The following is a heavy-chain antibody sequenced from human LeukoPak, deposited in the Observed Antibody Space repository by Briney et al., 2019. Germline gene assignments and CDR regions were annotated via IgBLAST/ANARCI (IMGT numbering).Heavy chain of an antibody. CDR3: ARGLWFGDEFGY. CDR2: INAGNGNT. CDR1: GYTFTSYA. V-gene: IGHV1-3*01. J-gene: IGHJ4*02. D-gene: IGHD3-10*01. Sequence: ASVKVSCKASGYTFTSYAMHWVRQAPGQRLEWMGWINAGNGNTKYSQKFQGRVTITRDTSASTAYMELSSLRSEDTAVYYCARGLWFGDEFGYWGQGTLVTVSS.